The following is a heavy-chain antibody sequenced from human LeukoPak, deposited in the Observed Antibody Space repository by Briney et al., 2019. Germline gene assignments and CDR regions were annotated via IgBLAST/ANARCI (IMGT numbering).Heavy chain of an antibody. Sequence: PGGSLRLSCAASGFTFSSYSMNWVRQAPGKGLEWVSSISGSSSYIYYADSVKGRFTISRDNAKNSLYLQMNSLRAEDTAVYYCARVTLGYSKEEPFDYWGQGTLVTVSS. CDR1: GFTFSSYS. V-gene: IGHV3-21*01. D-gene: IGHD4-11*01. CDR2: ISGSSSYI. CDR3: ARVTLGYSKEEPFDY. J-gene: IGHJ4*02.